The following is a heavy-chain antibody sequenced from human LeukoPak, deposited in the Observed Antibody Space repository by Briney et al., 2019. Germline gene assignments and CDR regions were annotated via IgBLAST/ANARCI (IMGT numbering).Heavy chain of an antibody. CDR2: ISSSSSTI. J-gene: IGHJ4*02. CDR1: GFTFSTYT. V-gene: IGHV3-48*02. Sequence: QTGGSLRLSCAASGFTFSTYTMNWVRQAPGKGLEWVSCISSSSSTIYYADSVRGRFTISRDDAKNSLYQQMNSLRDEDTAVYYCARDRGTLNLWGQGTLVTVSS. CDR3: ARDRGTLNL.